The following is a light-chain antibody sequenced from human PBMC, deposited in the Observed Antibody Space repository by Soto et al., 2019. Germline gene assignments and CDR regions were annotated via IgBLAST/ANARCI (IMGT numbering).Light chain of an antibody. CDR1: QSVLYSSNXXXX. Sequence: DIVMTQSPDSLAVSLGERATINCKSSQSVLYSSNXXXXLAWYQQKPGQPPKLLIYWASTRESGVPDRFSGSGSGTDFTLTISSLQAEDVAVYYCQQYYSTPWTFGQGTKVEIK. J-gene: IGKJ1*01. CDR3: QQYYSTPWT. CDR2: WAS. V-gene: IGKV4-1*01.